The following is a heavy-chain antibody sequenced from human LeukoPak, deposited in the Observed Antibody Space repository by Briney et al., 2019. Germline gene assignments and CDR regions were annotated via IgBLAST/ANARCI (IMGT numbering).Heavy chain of an antibody. Sequence: GGSLRLSCAVSGFTVSGNHMSWVRQAPGKGLEWVSYISSSGSTIYYADSVKGRFTISRDNAKNSLYLQMNSLRAEDTAVYYCAELGITMIGGVWGKGTTVTISS. V-gene: IGHV3-11*04. CDR3: AELGITMIGGV. J-gene: IGHJ6*04. CDR1: GFTVSGNH. CDR2: ISSSGSTI. D-gene: IGHD3-10*02.